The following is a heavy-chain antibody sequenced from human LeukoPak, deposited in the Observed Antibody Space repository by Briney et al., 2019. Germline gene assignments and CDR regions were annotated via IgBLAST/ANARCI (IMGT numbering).Heavy chain of an antibody. CDR1: GFTFSNAW. CDR2: IKSKTDGGTT. Sequence: GGSLRLSCAASGFTFSNAWMSWVRQAPGKGLEWVGRIKSKTDGGTTDYAAPVKGRFTISRDDSKNTLYLQMNSVKTEDTAVYYCTTISNNDAFDIWGQGTMVTVSS. J-gene: IGHJ3*02. V-gene: IGHV3-15*01. CDR3: TTISNNDAFDI. D-gene: IGHD3-3*02.